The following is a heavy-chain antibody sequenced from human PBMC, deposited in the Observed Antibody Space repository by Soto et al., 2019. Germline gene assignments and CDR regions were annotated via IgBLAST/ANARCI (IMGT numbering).Heavy chain of an antibody. CDR3: ASGVLNYDILTGYGY. CDR1: GFTFSSYA. CDR2: ISYDGSNK. V-gene: IGHV3-30-3*01. Sequence: PGGSLRLSCAASGFTFSSYAMHWVRQAPGKGLEWVAVISYDGSNKYYADSVKGRFTISRDNSKNTLYLQMNSLRAEDTAVYYCASGVLNYDILTGYGYWGQGTLVTVSS. D-gene: IGHD3-9*01. J-gene: IGHJ4*02.